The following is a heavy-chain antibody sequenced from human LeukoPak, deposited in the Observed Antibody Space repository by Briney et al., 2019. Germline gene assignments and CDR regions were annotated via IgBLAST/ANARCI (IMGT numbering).Heavy chain of an antibody. CDR3: ARRFSGYDWFLDY. D-gene: IGHD5-12*01. J-gene: IGHJ4*02. CDR2: TQYSRST. CDR1: GGSISSYY. V-gene: IGHV4-59*01. Sequence: NPSETLSLTCTVSGGSISSYYWSWIRQPPGKGLEWIGSTQYSRSTNYNSSLKSRVTISFDTSKNQFSLKVSSVTAADTAVYYCARRFSGYDWFLDYWGQGTLVTVSS.